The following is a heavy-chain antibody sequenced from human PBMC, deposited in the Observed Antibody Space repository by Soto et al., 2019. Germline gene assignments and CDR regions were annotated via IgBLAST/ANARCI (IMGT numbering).Heavy chain of an antibody. J-gene: IGHJ3*01. CDR3: ARDFCFHATCGDDAFDV. D-gene: IGHD3-3*01. V-gene: IGHV1-3*04. Sequence: QVQLMQSGAEVKKPGDSVKVSCKASGYSFSSFAMHWGRLAPGQRLEWMGWINTGNGDTKYSQKFQGRVTITRDTSTSTAYIELSSLRSDDTAAYYCARDFCFHATCGDDAFDVWGLGTMVTVSS. CDR1: GYSFSSFA. CDR2: INTGNGDT.